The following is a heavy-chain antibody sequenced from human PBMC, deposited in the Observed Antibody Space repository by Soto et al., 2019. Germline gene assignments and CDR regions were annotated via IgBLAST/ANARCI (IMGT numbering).Heavy chain of an antibody. V-gene: IGHV1-69*12. CDR3: ARGNHRWLQLWYFDL. CDR2: IIPIFGTA. CDR1: GGTFSSYT. Sequence: QVQLVQSGAEVKKPGSSVTVSCKASGGTFSSYTISWVRQAPGQGLEWMGGIIPIFGTANYAQKFQGRVTITGEESTSTAYMELSSLRSEDTAVYYCARGNHRWLQLWYFDLWGRGTLVTVSS. D-gene: IGHD5-12*01. J-gene: IGHJ2*01.